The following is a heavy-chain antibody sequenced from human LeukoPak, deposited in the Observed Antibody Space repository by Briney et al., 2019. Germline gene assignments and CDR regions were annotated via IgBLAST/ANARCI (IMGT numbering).Heavy chain of an antibody. J-gene: IGHJ4*02. Sequence: SVKVSCKASGGTFSSYAISWVRQAPGQGLEWMGRIIPIFGTANYAQKFQGRVTITTDESTSTAYMELSSLRSEDTAVYYCARGTMDLGYYFDYWGQGTLVTVSS. CDR1: GGTFSSYA. D-gene: IGHD3-10*01. V-gene: IGHV1-69*05. CDR3: ARGTMDLGYYFDY. CDR2: IIPIFGTA.